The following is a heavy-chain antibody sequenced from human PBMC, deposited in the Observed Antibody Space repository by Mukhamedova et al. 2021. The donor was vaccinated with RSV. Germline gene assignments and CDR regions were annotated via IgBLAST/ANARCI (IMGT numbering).Heavy chain of an antibody. D-gene: IGHD6-13*01. CDR3: PRDEGQQLALDY. CDR2: ISYDGSNK. CDR1: TFSSYA. Sequence: TFSSYAMHWVRQAPGKGLEWVAVISYDGSNKYYADSVKGRFTISRDNSKNTLYLQMNSLRAEDTAVYYCPRDEGQQLALDYWGQG. V-gene: IGHV3-30*04. J-gene: IGHJ4*02.